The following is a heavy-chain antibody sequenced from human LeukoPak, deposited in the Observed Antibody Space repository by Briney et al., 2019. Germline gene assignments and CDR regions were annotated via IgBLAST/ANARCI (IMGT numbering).Heavy chain of an antibody. Sequence: GASVKVSCKASGYTFTGYYMHWVRQAPGQGLEWMGWINPNSGGTNYAQKFQGRVTMTRDTSISTAYMELSRLRSDDTAGYYCARGALYNWNYVLFDYWGQGTLVTVSS. V-gene: IGHV1-2*02. CDR3: ARGALYNWNYVLFDY. J-gene: IGHJ4*02. D-gene: IGHD1-7*01. CDR1: GYTFTGYY. CDR2: INPNSGGT.